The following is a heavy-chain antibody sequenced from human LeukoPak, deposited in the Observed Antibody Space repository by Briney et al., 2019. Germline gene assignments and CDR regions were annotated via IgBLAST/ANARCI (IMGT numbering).Heavy chain of an antibody. CDR1: GLNLTTYA. D-gene: IGHD3-9*01. V-gene: IGHV3-23*01. J-gene: IGHJ4*02. CDR3: AKVGQNYDILTYYFDY. Sequence: GGSLRLSCAASGLNLTTYAMSWVRQAPGKGLEWVSGISGSGGSTYYADSVKGRFTISRDTSKNALYLQMNSLRVEDTAVYYCAKVGQNYDILTYYFDYWGQGTLVTVSS. CDR2: ISGSGGST.